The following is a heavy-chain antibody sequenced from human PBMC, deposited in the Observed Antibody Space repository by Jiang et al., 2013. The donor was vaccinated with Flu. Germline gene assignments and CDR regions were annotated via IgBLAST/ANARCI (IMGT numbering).Heavy chain of an antibody. D-gene: IGHD5-18*01. Sequence: GLVKPSETLSLTCTVSGGSISSSSYYWGWIRQPPGKGLEWIGSIYYSGSTYYNPSLKSRVTISVDTSKNQFSLKLSSVTAADTAVYYCARHGGDQPGTAMVLAYWGQGTLVTVSS. CDR1: GGSISSSSYY. J-gene: IGHJ4*02. CDR3: ARHGGDQPGTAMVLAY. CDR2: IYYSGST. V-gene: IGHV4-39*01.